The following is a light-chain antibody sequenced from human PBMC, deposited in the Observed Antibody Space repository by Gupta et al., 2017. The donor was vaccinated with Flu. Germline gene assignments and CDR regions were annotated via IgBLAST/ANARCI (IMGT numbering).Light chain of an antibody. CDR3: QEYYGSPPIT. V-gene: IGKV4-1*01. Sequence: RKFSQGLLISSNNKNYLGWYQQKPGQPPKFLLYWASTRGSGGPERFSGSGSWTDFTLPISNLQAEDVAVYFCQEYYGSPPITFGPGTRLEIK. CDR2: WAS. CDR1: QGLLISSNNKNY. J-gene: IGKJ5*01.